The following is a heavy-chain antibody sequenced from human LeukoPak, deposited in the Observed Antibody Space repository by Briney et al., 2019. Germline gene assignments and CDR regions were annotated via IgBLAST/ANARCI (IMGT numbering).Heavy chain of an antibody. D-gene: IGHD5-18*01. Sequence: GRSLRLSCAASGFTFSSYAMSWVRQAPGKGLEWVSAISGSGGSTYYADPVKGRFTISRDNSKNTLYLQMNSLRAEDTAVYYCAKGRYSYGSGGYFDYWGQGTLVTVSS. CDR3: AKGRYSYGSGGYFDY. V-gene: IGHV3-23*01. CDR2: ISGSGGST. CDR1: GFTFSSYA. J-gene: IGHJ4*02.